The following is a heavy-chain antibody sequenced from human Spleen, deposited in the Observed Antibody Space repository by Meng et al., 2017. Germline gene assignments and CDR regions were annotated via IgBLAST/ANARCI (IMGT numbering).Heavy chain of an antibody. V-gene: IGHV3-15*01. CDR1: GFTFSNAW. Sequence: GGSLRLSCAASGFTFSNAWMSWVRQAPGKGLEWVGRIKSKTDGGTTDYAAPVKGRFTISRDDSKNTLYLQMNSLKTEDTAVYYCTTGVVVITSEYFQHWGQGTLVTVSS. CDR3: TTGVVVITSEYFQH. J-gene: IGHJ1*01. D-gene: IGHD3-22*01. CDR2: IKSKTDGGTT.